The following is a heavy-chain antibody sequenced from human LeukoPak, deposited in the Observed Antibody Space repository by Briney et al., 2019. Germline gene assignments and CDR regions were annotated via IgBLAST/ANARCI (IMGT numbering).Heavy chain of an antibody. V-gene: IGHV4-59*01. CDR2: IYYSGST. D-gene: IGHD6-19*01. CDR3: AREYVAVAGNRFDP. J-gene: IGHJ5*02. Sequence: SETLSLTCTVSGGTISSYYWSWIRQPPGKGLEWIGYIYYSGSTNYNPSLKSRVTISVDTSKNQFSLKLSSVTAVDTAVYYCAREYVAVAGNRFDPWGQGTLVTVSS. CDR1: GGTISSYY.